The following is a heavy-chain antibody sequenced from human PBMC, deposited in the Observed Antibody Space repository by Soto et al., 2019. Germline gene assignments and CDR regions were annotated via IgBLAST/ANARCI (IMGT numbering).Heavy chain of an antibody. CDR2: INPSGGST. J-gene: IGHJ5*02. D-gene: IGHD3-3*01. Sequence: EASVKVSCKASGYTFTSYYMHWVRQAPGQGLEWMGIINPSGGSTSYAQKFQGRVTMTRDTSTSTVYMELSSVTAADTAVYYCAQSSTRTIFGVATNAINWFDPWGQGTLVTVSS. CDR3: AQSSTRTIFGVATNAINWFDP. CDR1: GYTFTSYY. V-gene: IGHV1-46*01.